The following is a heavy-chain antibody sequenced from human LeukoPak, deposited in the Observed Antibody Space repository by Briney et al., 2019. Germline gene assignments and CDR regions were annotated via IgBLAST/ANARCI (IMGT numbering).Heavy chain of an antibody. Sequence: SVKVSCKASGGTFSSYAISWVRQAPGQGLEWMGGIIPIFGTANYAQKFQGRVTITTDESTSTAYMELRSLRSDDTAVYYCARDLGVVRGVFTLDYWGQGTLVTVSS. CDR2: IIPIFGTA. CDR1: GGTFSSYA. CDR3: ARDLGVVRGVFTLDY. V-gene: IGHV1-69*05. J-gene: IGHJ4*02. D-gene: IGHD3-10*01.